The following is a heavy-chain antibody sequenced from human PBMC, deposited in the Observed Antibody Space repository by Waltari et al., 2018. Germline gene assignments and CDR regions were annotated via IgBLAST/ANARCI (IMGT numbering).Heavy chain of an antibody. J-gene: IGHJ4*02. CDR2: IYTSGST. CDR1: GGSISSGRYY. V-gene: IGHV4-61*02. Sequence: QVQLQESGPGLVKPSQTLSLTCTVSGGSISSGRYYWSWIRQPAGKGLEWIGRIYTSGSTNYNPSLKSRVTISVDTSKNQFSLKLSSVTAADTAVYYCARALAAAGLYFDYWGQGTLVTVSS. D-gene: IGHD6-13*01. CDR3: ARALAAAGLYFDY.